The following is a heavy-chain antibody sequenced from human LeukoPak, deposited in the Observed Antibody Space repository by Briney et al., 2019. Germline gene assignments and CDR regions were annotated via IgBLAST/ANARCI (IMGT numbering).Heavy chain of an antibody. CDR2: IYYSGST. Sequence: PSETLSLTCTVSGGSISSYYWSWIRQPPGKGLEWIGSIYYSGSTYYNPSLKSRVTISVDTSKNQFSLKLSSVTAADTAVYYCARREYSYGYGGVDYWGQGTLVTVSS. CDR3: ARREYSYGYGGVDY. CDR1: GGSISSYY. V-gene: IGHV4-59*05. D-gene: IGHD5-18*01. J-gene: IGHJ4*02.